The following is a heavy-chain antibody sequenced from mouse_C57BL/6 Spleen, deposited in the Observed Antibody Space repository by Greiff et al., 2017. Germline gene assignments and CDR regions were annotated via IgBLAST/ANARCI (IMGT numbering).Heavy chain of an antibody. V-gene: IGHV1-69*01. J-gene: IGHJ2*01. CDR1: GYTFTSYW. Sequence: QVQLKQPGAELVMPGASVKLSCKASGYTFTSYWMHWVKQRPGQGLEWIGEIDPSDSYTNYNQKFKGKSTLTVDKSSSTAYMQLSSLTSEDSAVYYCAISNSYYFDYWGQGTTLTVSS. CDR3: AISNSYYFDY. D-gene: IGHD2-5*01. CDR2: IDPSDSYT.